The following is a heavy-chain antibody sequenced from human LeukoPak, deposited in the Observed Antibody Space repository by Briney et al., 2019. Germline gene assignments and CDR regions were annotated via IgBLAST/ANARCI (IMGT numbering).Heavy chain of an antibody. CDR1: GYSFTSYW. D-gene: IGHD4-17*01. V-gene: IGHV5-10-1*01. Sequence: GESLKISCKGSGYSFTSYWIGWVRQMPGKGLEWMGRIDPSDSYTNYSPSFQGHVTISADKSISTAYLQWSSLKASDTAMYYCARAFGDYLSYFDYWGQGTLVTVSS. CDR2: IDPSDSYT. J-gene: IGHJ4*02. CDR3: ARAFGDYLSYFDY.